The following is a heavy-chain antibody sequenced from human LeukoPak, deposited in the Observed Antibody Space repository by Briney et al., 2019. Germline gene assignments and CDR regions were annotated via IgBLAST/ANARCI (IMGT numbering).Heavy chain of an antibody. CDR2: LYTNDNT. CDR3: ARGVVTDDYYMDV. Sequence: PSETLSLTCTVSGGSISSGRYYWTWIRLPAGKGLEWIGRLYTNDNTNYNPSLESRVPISVDTSTSQFYLRLTSVTAADTAVYFCARGVVTDDYYMDVWGKGTTVIVSS. D-gene: IGHD2-21*02. V-gene: IGHV4-61*02. J-gene: IGHJ6*03. CDR1: GGSISSGRYY.